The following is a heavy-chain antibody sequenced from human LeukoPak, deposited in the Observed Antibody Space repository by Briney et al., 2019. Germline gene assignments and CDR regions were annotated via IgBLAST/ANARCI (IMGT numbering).Heavy chain of an antibody. CDR1: GGSFSGYY. Sequence: ETMSLTSAVYGGSFSGYYWSWNRQPPGKGLEWIGEINHSGSTNYNPSLKSRVTISVDTSKNQFSLKLSSVTAADTAVYYCARAPFGSGSYYRECFDYWGQGTLVTVSS. J-gene: IGHJ4*02. CDR2: INHSGST. D-gene: IGHD3-10*01. CDR3: ARAPFGSGSYYRECFDY. V-gene: IGHV4-34*01.